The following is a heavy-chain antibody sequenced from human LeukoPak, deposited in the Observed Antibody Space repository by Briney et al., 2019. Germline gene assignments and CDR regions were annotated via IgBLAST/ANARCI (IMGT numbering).Heavy chain of an antibody. CDR3: ARDCGGDCYSGDAFDI. Sequence: GGSLRLSCAASGFTFSSYAMSWVRQAPGKGLEWVSVIYSGGSTYYADSVKGRFTISRDNSKNTLYLQMNSLRAEDTAVYYCARDCGGDCYSGDAFDIWGQGTMVTVSS. V-gene: IGHV3-53*01. CDR1: GFTFSSYA. D-gene: IGHD2-21*02. CDR2: IYSGGST. J-gene: IGHJ3*02.